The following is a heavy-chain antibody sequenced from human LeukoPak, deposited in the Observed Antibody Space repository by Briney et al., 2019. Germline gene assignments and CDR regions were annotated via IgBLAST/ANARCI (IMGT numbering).Heavy chain of an antibody. J-gene: IGHJ4*02. CDR3: ARGVRGDNRSRYDY. CDR2: INAGNGNT. Sequence: ASVKVSCKASGYTFTSYAMHWVRQAPGQRLEWMGWINAGNGNTKYSQKFQGRVTITRGTSASTAYMELSSLRSEDTAVYYCARGVRGDNRSRYDYWGQGTLVTVSS. CDR1: GYTFTSYA. D-gene: IGHD3-10*01. V-gene: IGHV1-3*01.